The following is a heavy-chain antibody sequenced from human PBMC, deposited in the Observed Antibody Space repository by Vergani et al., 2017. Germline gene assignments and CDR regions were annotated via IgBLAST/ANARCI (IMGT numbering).Heavy chain of an antibody. V-gene: IGHV3-30*18. CDR3: AKEGYGDYFVHAFDI. D-gene: IGHD4-17*01. CDR1: GLMFNNYG. Sequence: QVQLVESGGGVVQPGRSLRLSCETSGLMFNNYGMHWVRQAPGKGLEWVAVISSDGSNKHYADSVKGRFTISRDNSQNTLYLQMDSLTAEDTAVYYCAKEGYGDYFVHAFDIWGQGTMVTVSS. CDR2: ISSDGSNK. J-gene: IGHJ3*02.